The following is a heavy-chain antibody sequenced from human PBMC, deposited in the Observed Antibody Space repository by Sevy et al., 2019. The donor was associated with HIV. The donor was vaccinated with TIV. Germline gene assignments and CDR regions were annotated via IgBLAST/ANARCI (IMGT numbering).Heavy chain of an antibody. D-gene: IGHD3-22*01. CDR3: ARDKEGNGNGYFDY. J-gene: IGHJ4*02. Sequence: GGSLRLSCETSGFTFRSYFINWVRQSPGKGLEWVASIGRSSSHIYYADSVKARFTISRDNGKNSIYLQMNSLRVDDTAIYYCARDKEGNGNGYFDYWGQGALVTVSS. CDR1: GFTFRSYF. CDR2: IGRSSSHI. V-gene: IGHV3-21*06.